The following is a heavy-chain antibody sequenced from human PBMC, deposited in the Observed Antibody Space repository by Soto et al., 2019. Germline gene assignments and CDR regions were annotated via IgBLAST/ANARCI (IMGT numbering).Heavy chain of an antibody. CDR2: IKRDGSEK. V-gene: IGHV3-7*01. D-gene: IGHD6-13*01. J-gene: IGHJ2*01. CDR1: GFTFSSYW. CDR3: ARGIAAAGYWYFDL. Sequence: EVQLVESGGGLVQPGGSLRLSCAASGFTFSSYWMSWVRQAPGKGLEWVANIKRDGSEKYYVDSVKGRFTISRDNAKNSLYLQMNSLRAEDTAVYYCARGIAAAGYWYFDLWGRGTLVTVSS.